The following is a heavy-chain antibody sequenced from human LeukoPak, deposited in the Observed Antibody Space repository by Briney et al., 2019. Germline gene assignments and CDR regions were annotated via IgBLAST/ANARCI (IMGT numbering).Heavy chain of an antibody. CDR3: AINFFTDDDY. J-gene: IGHJ4*02. Sequence: SETLSLTCAVYGGSFSGYYWSWIRQPPGKGLEWIGEINHSGSTNYNPSLKSRVTISVDRSKNQFSLKLSSVTAADTAVYYCAINFFTDDDYWGQGTLVTVSS. CDR1: GGSFSGYY. D-gene: IGHD3-3*01. V-gene: IGHV4-34*01. CDR2: INHSGST.